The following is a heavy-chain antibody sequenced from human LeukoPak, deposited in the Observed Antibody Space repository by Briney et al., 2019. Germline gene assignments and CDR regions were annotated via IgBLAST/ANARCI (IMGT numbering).Heavy chain of an antibody. V-gene: IGHV3-23*01. CDR2: ISDSGGST. J-gene: IGHJ4*02. D-gene: IGHD5-12*01. Sequence: GGSLILSCAAPGFTFSSFAMYWARQAPGKGLEWVSGISDSGGSTYYADSVKGRFTISRDNSKNTLYLQLNSLRAEDTAVYFCATKRWLREDFFDYWGQGTLVTVSS. CDR1: GFTFSSFA. CDR3: ATKRWLREDFFDY.